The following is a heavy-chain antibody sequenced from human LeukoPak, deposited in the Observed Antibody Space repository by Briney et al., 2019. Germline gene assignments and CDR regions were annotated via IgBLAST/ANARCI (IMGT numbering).Heavy chain of an antibody. D-gene: IGHD1-14*01. CDR2: ISGSGDTT. J-gene: IGHJ6*03. V-gene: IGHV3-23*01. CDR1: GFTFSSYA. Sequence: PGGSLRLSCAASGFTFSSYAMSWVRQAPGKGLEWVSVISGSGDTTNYADSVKGRFTISRDNSKTTLYLQMNSLRAEDTAVYYCAKEGPTGAGWYYYMDVWGKGTTVTISS. CDR3: AKEGPTGAGWYYYMDV.